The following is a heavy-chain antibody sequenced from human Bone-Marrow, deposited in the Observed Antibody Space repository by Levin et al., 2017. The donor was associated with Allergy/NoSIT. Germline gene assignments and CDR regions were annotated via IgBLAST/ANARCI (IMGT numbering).Heavy chain of an antibody. J-gene: IGHJ6*02. CDR1: GGSIGGYY. CDR2: MYNVGTT. D-gene: IGHD3-10*01. Sequence: LSQTLSLTCTVSGGSIGGYYWSWIRQPPGKGLEWIGFMYNVGTTIYNASLQSRVSMSIDTSKNQFSLKLSSVTAADTAIYYCARERVYYSVSVRRYGMDVWDLGTTVIVSS. CDR3: ARERVYYSVSVRRYGMDV. V-gene: IGHV4-59*01.